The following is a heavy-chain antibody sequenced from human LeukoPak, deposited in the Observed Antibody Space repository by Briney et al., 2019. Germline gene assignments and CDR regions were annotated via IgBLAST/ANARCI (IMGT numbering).Heavy chain of an antibody. CDR2: IYYSGST. V-gene: IGHV4-39*02. J-gene: IGHJ6*03. Sequence: SETLSLTCTVSGGSISSSSYYWGWIRQPLGKGLEWIGSIYYSGSTYYNPSLKSRVTISVDTSKNQFPLKLNSVTAADTAVYYCARDRGFRVPAAISIVYYMDVWGKGTTVTISS. CDR1: GGSISSSSYY. D-gene: IGHD2-2*01. CDR3: ARDRGFRVPAAISIVYYMDV.